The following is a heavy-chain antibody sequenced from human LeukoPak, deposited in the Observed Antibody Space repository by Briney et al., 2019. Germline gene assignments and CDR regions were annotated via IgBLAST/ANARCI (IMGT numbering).Heavy chain of an antibody. V-gene: IGHV3-48*04. CDR3: ARVARGNYYHFDS. Sequence: GGSLRLSCEASGFTFSSYSLTWVRQAPGKGLEWVSYISYSSETTSYADSEKGRFTSSRDYAKKSLYLQMNSLRAEDTAVYFCARVARGNYYHFDSWGQGTLVTVSS. D-gene: IGHD1-26*01. J-gene: IGHJ4*02. CDR2: ISYSSETT. CDR1: GFTFSSYS.